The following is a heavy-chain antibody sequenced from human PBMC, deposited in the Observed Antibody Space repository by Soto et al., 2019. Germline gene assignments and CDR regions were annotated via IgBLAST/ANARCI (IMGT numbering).Heavy chain of an antibody. Sequence: QVQLVESGGGVVQPGEPLRLSCAASEFTFSSYDMHWFRQAPGKGLGWVAVVSNDGSNKYYADSVKGRFTISRDNSKNALKLQMNSLRAEDTAVYYCAKEQSTNSRSYHALDVWGQGTTVTVSS. CDR3: AKEQSTNSRSYHALDV. CDR1: EFTFSSYD. V-gene: IGHV3-30*18. D-gene: IGHD2-8*01. J-gene: IGHJ6*02. CDR2: VSNDGSNK.